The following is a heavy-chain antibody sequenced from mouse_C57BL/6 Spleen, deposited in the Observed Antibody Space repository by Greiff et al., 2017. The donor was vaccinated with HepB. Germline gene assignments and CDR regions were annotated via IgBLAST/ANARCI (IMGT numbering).Heavy chain of an antibody. CDR1: GYTFTDYN. J-gene: IGHJ3*01. CDR3: ASGYSWFAY. D-gene: IGHD2-14*01. Sequence: VQLQQSGPELVKPGASVKIPCKASGYTFTDYNMDWVKQSHGKSLEWIGDINPNNGGTIYNQKFKGKATLTVDKSSSTAYMELRSLTSEETAVYYCASGYSWFAYWGQGTLVTVSA. CDR2: INPNNGGT. V-gene: IGHV1-18*01.